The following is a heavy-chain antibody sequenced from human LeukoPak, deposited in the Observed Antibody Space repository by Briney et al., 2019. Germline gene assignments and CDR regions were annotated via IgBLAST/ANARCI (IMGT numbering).Heavy chain of an antibody. D-gene: IGHD5-18*01. CDR2: IRYDGSNK. Sequence: GGSLRLSCAASRFTFSSYGMHWVRQAPGKGLEWVAFIRYDGSNKYYADSVKGRFTISRDNSKNTLYLQMNSLRAEDTAVYYCAKAGYSYGYDYYYYMDVWGKGTTVTISS. V-gene: IGHV3-30*02. CDR1: RFTFSSYG. CDR3: AKAGYSYGYDYYYYMDV. J-gene: IGHJ6*03.